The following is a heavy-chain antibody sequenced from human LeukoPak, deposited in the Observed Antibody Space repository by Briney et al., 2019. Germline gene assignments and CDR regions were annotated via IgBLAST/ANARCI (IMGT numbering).Heavy chain of an antibody. D-gene: IGHD6-6*01. CDR1: GFTFSSYN. CDR2: ITSSNSYM. CDR3: ARGRYEYSSLLVHYYFDY. V-gene: IGHV3-21*01. Sequence: GGSLTLSCAASGFTFSSYNINWVRQAPGKGLEWVSSITSSNSYMYYAHSVKGRFTISRDNAKNSLYLHMNRLRAEDTAVYYCARGRYEYSSLLVHYYFDYWGQGTLVTVSS. J-gene: IGHJ4*02.